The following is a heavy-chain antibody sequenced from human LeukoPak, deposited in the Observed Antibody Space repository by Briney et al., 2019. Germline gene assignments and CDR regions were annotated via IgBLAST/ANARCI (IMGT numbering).Heavy chain of an antibody. D-gene: IGHD4-17*01. CDR1: GFTFSSYA. CDR2: ISGSGGST. CDR3: AEGATVTTTPRWFDP. J-gene: IGHJ5*02. V-gene: IGHV3-23*01. Sequence: PGGSLRLSCAASGFTFSSYAMSWVRQAPGKGLEWVSAISGSGGSTYYADSVKGRFTISRDNSKNTLYLQMNSLRAEDTAVYYCAEGATVTTTPRWFDPWGQGTLVTVSS.